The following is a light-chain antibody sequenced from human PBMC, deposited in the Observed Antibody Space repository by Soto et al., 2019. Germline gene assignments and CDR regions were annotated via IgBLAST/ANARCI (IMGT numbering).Light chain of an antibody. V-gene: IGKV1-5*01. CDR3: QQYNSYPWT. CDR2: DAS. Sequence: DILMTQSPSTLSASGGDRVTITCRASQSISSWLAWYQQKPGKAPKLLIYDASSLESGVPSRFSGSGSGTEFTLTISTLQPDDFATYYCQQYNSYPWTFGQGTKVDIK. J-gene: IGKJ1*01. CDR1: QSISSW.